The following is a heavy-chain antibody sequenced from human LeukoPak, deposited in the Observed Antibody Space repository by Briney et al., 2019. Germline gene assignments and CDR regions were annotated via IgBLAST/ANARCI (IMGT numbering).Heavy chain of an antibody. CDR1: GYTFTSYG. V-gene: IGHV1-8*02. CDR2: MNPNSGNT. Sequence: GASVKVSCKASGYTFTSYGISWVRQATGQGLEWMGWMNPNSGNTGYAQKFQGRVTMTRNTSISTAYMELSSLRSEDTAVYYCARVSYYGSGYFDYWGQGTLVTVSS. D-gene: IGHD3-10*01. J-gene: IGHJ4*02. CDR3: ARVSYYGSGYFDY.